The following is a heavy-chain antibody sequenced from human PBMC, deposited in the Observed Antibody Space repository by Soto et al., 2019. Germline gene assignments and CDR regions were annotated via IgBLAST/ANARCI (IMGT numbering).Heavy chain of an antibody. J-gene: IGHJ4*02. CDR1: GDSISTFY. CDR2: VYYTGST. Sequence: SETLSLTCTVSGDSISTFYWGWMRQSPGKELEWIGYVYYTGSTYYNPSLKSRVTISVDRSKNQFSLKLTSANAADTAVYYCARGRTVRNYADDSSDYFYFFDYWGQGTQVTGSS. D-gene: IGHD3-22*01. V-gene: IGHV4-59*01. CDR3: ARGRTVRNYADDSSDYFYFFDY.